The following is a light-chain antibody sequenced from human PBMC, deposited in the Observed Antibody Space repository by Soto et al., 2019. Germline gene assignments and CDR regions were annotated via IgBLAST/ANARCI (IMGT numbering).Light chain of an antibody. CDR2: GAS. J-gene: IGKJ1*01. V-gene: IGKV3-11*01. CDR3: QQRSNWRT. CDR1: QFLSSY. Sequence: EIVLTQSPATLSLSPGERATLSCRASQFLSSYLAWYQQKPGQAPRLLIYGASNRATGIPARFSGSGSGTDFTLTISSLEPEDFAVYYCQQRSNWRTFGQGTKVDIK.